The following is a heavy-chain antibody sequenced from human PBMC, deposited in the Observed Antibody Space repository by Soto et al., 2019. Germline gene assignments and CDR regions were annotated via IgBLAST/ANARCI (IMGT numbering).Heavy chain of an antibody. J-gene: IGHJ4*02. Sequence: GGSLRFSCAASGFTFSSYWMSWVRQAPGKGLEWVANIKQDGSEKYYVDSVKGRFTISRDNAKNSLYLQMNSLRAEDTAVYYCARAGESLYYGSGSLLEGWGQGTLVTVSS. CDR2: IKQDGSEK. V-gene: IGHV3-7*01. CDR3: ARAGESLYYGSGSLLEG. CDR1: GFTFSSYW. D-gene: IGHD3-10*01.